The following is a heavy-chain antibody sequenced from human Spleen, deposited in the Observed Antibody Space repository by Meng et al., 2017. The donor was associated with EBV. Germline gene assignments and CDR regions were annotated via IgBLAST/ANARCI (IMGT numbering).Heavy chain of an antibody. J-gene: IGHJ4*02. D-gene: IGHD1-1*01. Sequence: QVHLQQWGAGLLNPLETLSSVCTFSGGSISTSNWWSWVRQSPEKGLEWIGEVFRTGDTNYNPSLKSRVTILIDKSKNQFSLKLNSVTAADTAIYFCASDGISRYFDNWGPGTLVTVSS. CDR2: VFRTGDT. CDR1: GGSISTSNW. CDR3: ASDGISRYFDN. V-gene: IGHV4-4*01.